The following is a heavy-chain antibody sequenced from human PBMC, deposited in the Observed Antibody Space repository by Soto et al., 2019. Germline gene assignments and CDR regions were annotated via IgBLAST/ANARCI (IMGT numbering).Heavy chain of an antibody. D-gene: IGHD2-21*02. Sequence: SGPTLVNPTQTLTLTCTFSGFSLSTSGVGVGWIRQPPGKALEWLALIYWNDDKRYSPSLKSRLTITKDTSKNQVVLTMTNMDPVDTATYCCAHRAYCGGDCYDAFDIWGQGTMVTVSS. J-gene: IGHJ3*02. CDR2: IYWNDDK. CDR1: GFSLSTSGVG. CDR3: AHRAYCGGDCYDAFDI. V-gene: IGHV2-5*01.